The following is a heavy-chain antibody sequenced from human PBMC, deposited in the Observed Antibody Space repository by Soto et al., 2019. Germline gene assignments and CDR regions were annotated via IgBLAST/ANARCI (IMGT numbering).Heavy chain of an antibody. CDR2: INPNSGGT. V-gene: IGHV1-2*04. D-gene: IGHD5-12*01. J-gene: IGHJ3*02. CDR3: ARGVEMATIRAAFDI. Sequence: ASVKVSCKASGYTFTGYYMHWVRRAPGQGLEWMGWINPNSGGTNYAQKFQGWVTMTRDTSISTAYMELSRLRSDDTAVYYCARGVEMATIRAAFDIWGQGTMVTVSS. CDR1: GYTFTGYY.